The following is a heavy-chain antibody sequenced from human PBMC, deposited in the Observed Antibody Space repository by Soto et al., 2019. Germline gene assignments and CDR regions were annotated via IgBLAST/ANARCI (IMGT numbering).Heavy chain of an antibody. CDR2: IYYSGST. D-gene: IGHD3-9*01. CDR1: GGSVSSGSYY. V-gene: IGHV4-61*01. Sequence: QVQLQESGPGLVKPSETLSLTCTVSGGSVSSGSYYWSWIRQPPGKGLEWIGYIYYSGSTNYNPSLKSRVTISVDTSKNQFSLKLSCVTAADTAVYYCARDKGRRYVDWLLEGYYYYGMDVWGQGTTVTVSS. CDR3: ARDKGRRYVDWLLEGYYYYGMDV. J-gene: IGHJ6*02.